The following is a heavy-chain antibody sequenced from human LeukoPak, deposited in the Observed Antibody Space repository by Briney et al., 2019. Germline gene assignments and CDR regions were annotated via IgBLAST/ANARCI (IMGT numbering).Heavy chain of an antibody. Sequence: ASVKVFCRTCGDTCIRYGIIWVRQAPGQGLEEMGWIGTGNGKTNSGQTFQGRVTMTTDTSTGTAYMELRSLRSDDTAMYYCARANTWTYALGYWGQGPLVPVSS. J-gene: IGHJ4*02. CDR3: ARANTWTYALGY. V-gene: IGHV1-18*01. D-gene: IGHD3/OR15-3a*01. CDR2: IGTGNGKT. CDR1: GDTCIRYG.